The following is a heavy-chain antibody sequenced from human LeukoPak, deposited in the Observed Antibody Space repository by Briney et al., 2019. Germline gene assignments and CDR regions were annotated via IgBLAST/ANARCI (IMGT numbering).Heavy chain of an antibody. D-gene: IGHD1-26*01. CDR1: GGTFSSYA. CDR2: IIPIFGTA. CDR3: ARVGSRDSDY. Sequence: ASVTVSCKASGGTFSSYAISWVRQAPGQGLEWMGGIIPIFGTANYAQKFQGRVTITTDESTSTAYMELSSLRSEDTAVYYCARVGSRDSDYWGQGTLVTVSS. J-gene: IGHJ4*02. V-gene: IGHV1-69*05.